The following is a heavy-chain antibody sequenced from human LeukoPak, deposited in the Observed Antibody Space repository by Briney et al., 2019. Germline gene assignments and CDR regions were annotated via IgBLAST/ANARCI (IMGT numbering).Heavy chain of an antibody. CDR1: VFTFSSYS. CDR3: ARDPYGSGSYYPN. D-gene: IGHD3-10*01. V-gene: IGHV3-48*01. CDR2: ISSSSSTI. J-gene: IGHJ4*02. Sequence: GGSPRLSCAASVFTFSSYSMNWVPRAPGERVGWVSYISSSSSTIYYADSVKGRFTISRDNAKNSLYLQMNSLRAEDTAVYYCARDPYGSGSYYPNWGQGTLVTVSS.